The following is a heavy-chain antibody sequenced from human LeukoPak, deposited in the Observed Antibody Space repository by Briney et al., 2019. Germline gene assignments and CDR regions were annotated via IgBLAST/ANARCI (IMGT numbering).Heavy chain of an antibody. J-gene: IGHJ3*02. Sequence: GGSLRLSCAASGFTFTTYWMSWVRQAPGKGLEWVANINQDGSEKYFVDSVKGRFTISRDSAKNSLYLQMNSLRTEDMGLYYCAALAAAGSDAFDIWGQGTMGTVSS. CDR1: GFTFTTYW. V-gene: IGHV3-7*03. D-gene: IGHD6-13*01. CDR3: AALAAAGSDAFDI. CDR2: INQDGSEK.